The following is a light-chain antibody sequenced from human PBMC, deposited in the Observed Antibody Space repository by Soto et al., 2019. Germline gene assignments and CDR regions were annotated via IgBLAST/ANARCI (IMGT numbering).Light chain of an antibody. J-gene: IGLJ2*01. V-gene: IGLV3-21*02. CDR1: NTGSKR. Sequence: ELTQSSSVSVAPGQTARITCGGNNTGSKRVHWYQHKPGQAPVLVVYNDNVRPSGIPERFSGSNSGNTATLIISRVEAGDEADYYCQVWDSSGDWIFGGGTQLTVL. CDR3: QVWDSSGDWI. CDR2: NDN.